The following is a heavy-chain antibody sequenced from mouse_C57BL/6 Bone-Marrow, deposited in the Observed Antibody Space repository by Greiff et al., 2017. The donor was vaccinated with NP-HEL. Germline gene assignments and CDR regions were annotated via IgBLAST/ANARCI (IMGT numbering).Heavy chain of an antibody. CDR2: IYPGDGDT. Sequence: QVQLKESGPELVKPGASVKISCKASGYAFSSSWMNWVKQRPGKGLEWIGRIYPGDGDTNYNGKFKGKATLTADKSSSTAYMQLSSLTSEDSAVYFCARSPLYYGSSHWYFDVWGTGTTVTVSS. CDR1: GYAFSSSW. CDR3: ARSPLYYGSSHWYFDV. V-gene: IGHV1-82*01. D-gene: IGHD1-1*01. J-gene: IGHJ1*03.